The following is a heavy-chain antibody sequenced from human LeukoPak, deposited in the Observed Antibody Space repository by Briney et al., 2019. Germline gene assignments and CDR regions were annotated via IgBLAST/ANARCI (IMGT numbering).Heavy chain of an antibody. CDR1: GGSISSSSYY. Sequence: SETLSLTCTVSGGSISSSSYYWSWIRQPPGKGLEWIGYIYYSGSTNYNPSLKSRVTISVDTSKNQFSLKLSSVTAADTAVYYCARLEGIAAAEFDYWGQGTLVTVSS. CDR2: IYYSGST. V-gene: IGHV4-61*05. J-gene: IGHJ4*02. CDR3: ARLEGIAAAEFDY. D-gene: IGHD6-13*01.